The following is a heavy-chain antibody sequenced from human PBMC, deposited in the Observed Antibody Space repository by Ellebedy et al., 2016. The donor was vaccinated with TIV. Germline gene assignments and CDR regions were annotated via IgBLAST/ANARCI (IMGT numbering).Heavy chain of an antibody. CDR2: INHSGST. V-gene: IGHV4-34*01. J-gene: IGHJ3*02. CDR1: GGSFSGYY. D-gene: IGHD4-23*01. Sequence: SQTLSLTCAVYGGSFSGYYWSWIRQPPGKGLEWIGEINHSGSTNYNPSLKSRVTISVDTSKNQFSLKLSSVTAADTAVYYCARDRWRAFDIWGQGTMVTVSS. CDR3: ARDRWRAFDI.